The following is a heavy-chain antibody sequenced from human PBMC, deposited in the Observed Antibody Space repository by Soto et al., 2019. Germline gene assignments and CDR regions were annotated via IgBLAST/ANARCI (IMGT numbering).Heavy chain of an antibody. CDR1: GGSFSGYY. CDR3: ARDNSTALFDY. V-gene: IGHV4-34*01. D-gene: IGHD2-8*02. J-gene: IGHJ4*01. CDR2: INHSGST. Sequence: QVQLQQWGAGLLKPSETLSLTCAVYGGSFSGYYWTWIRQPPGTGLEWTGEINHSGSTNYNPSLKSRVTISVDPSKHQFSLKLTSVTAADTAVYYCARDNSTALFDYWGQGTLVTVSS.